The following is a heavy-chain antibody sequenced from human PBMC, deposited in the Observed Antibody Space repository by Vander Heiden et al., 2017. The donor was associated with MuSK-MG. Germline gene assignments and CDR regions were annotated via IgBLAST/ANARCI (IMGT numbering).Heavy chain of an antibody. J-gene: IGHJ4*02. Sequence: QVQLQESGPGLVKPSETLSLTCTVSGGSIRGYYWSWIRQPAGKGLEWIGRIYTRGGINYNPALKSRVTMSVDTSKNQLSLKLTSVTAADTAVYYCARVRSSGWYSRFDYCGQGTLVTVSS. V-gene: IGHV4-4*07. D-gene: IGHD6-19*01. CDR2: IYTRGGI. CDR3: ARVRSSGWYSRFDY. CDR1: GGSIRGYY.